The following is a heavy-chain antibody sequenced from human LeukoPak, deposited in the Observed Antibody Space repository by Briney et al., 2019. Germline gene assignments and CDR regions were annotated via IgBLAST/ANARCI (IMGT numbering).Heavy chain of an antibody. CDR1: GYSFTSFG. Sequence: ASVKVSCKASGYSFTSFGITWVRQAPGQGLEWMGWISRHNGNTDYAQRFRGRVTLTIDTSTTTADMELRNLIPDDTAVYYCARHSLGSGSEDYWGQGTLVSVSS. D-gene: IGHD3-10*01. CDR2: ISRHNGNT. CDR3: ARHSLGSGSEDY. V-gene: IGHV1-18*01. J-gene: IGHJ4*02.